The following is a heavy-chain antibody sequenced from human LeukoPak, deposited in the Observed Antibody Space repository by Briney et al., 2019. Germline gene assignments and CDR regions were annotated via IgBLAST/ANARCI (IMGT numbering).Heavy chain of an antibody. Sequence: GSLRLSCAASGFTFSSYWMSWVRQAPGKGLEWIGEINHSGSTNYNPSLKSRVTMSADTSKNHFSLKLNSVTAADTAVYYCARVPFTSSWYFDYWGQGTLVTVSS. CDR1: GFTFSSYW. CDR3: ARVPFTSSWYFDY. J-gene: IGHJ4*02. V-gene: IGHV4-34*01. D-gene: IGHD6-13*01. CDR2: INHSGST.